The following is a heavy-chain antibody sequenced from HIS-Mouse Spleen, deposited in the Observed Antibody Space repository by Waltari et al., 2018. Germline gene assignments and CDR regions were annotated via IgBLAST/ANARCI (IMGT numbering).Heavy chain of an antibody. V-gene: IGHV4-39*07. CDR3: AREIPYSSSWYDWYFDL. D-gene: IGHD6-13*01. J-gene: IGHJ2*01. CDR1: GCSIRSSSYY. CDR2: IYYSGGT. Sequence: QLQLQESGPGLVKPSETLSLTCTVSGCSIRSSSYYWGWIRQPPGKGLEWIGSIYYSGGTYYNPSLKSRVTISVDTSKNQFSLKLSSVTAADTAVYYCAREIPYSSSWYDWYFDLWGRGTLVTVSS.